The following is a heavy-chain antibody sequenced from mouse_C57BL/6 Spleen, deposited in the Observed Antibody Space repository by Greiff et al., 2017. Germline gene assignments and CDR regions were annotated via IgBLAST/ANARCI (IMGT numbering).Heavy chain of an antibody. CDR2: ISSGSSTI. CDR3: GRIGSSPDWYFDV. Sequence: EVHLVESGGGLVKPGGSLKLSCAASGFTFSDYGMHWVRQAPEKGLEWVAYISSGSSTIYYADTVKGRFTISRDNAKNTLFLQMTSLRSEDTAMYYCGRIGSSPDWYFDVWGTGTTVTVSS. D-gene: IGHD1-1*01. J-gene: IGHJ1*03. CDR1: GFTFSDYG. V-gene: IGHV5-17*01.